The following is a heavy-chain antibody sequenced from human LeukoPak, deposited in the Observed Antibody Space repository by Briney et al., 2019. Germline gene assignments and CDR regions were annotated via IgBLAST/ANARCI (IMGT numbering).Heavy chain of an antibody. V-gene: IGHV1-3*01. J-gene: IGHJ4*02. Sequence: ASVKVSCKASGYTFTSYAMHWVRQAPGQRLEWMGWINAGNGNTKYSQKFQGRVTITRDTSASTAYMELRSLRSDDTAVYYCARGGIAAAGGDYWGQGTLVTVSS. CDR1: GYTFTSYA. CDR2: INAGNGNT. CDR3: ARGGIAAAGGDY. D-gene: IGHD6-13*01.